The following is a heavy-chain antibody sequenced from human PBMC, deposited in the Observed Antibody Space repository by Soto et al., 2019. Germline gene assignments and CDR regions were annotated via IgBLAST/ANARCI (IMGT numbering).Heavy chain of an antibody. CDR2: INHSGST. CDR1: GGSFSGYY. CDR3: ARRGRITMIATDY. V-gene: IGHV4-34*01. J-gene: IGHJ4*02. D-gene: IGHD3-22*01. Sequence: SETLSLTCAVYGGSFSGYYWSWIRQPPGKGLEWIGEINHSGSTNYNPSLKSRVTISVDTSKNQFSLKLSSVTAADTAVYYCARRGRITMIATDYWGQGTLVTVSS.